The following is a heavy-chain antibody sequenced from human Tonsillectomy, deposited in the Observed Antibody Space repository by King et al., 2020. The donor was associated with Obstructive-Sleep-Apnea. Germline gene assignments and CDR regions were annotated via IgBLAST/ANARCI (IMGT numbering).Heavy chain of an antibody. CDR1: GGSISSYY. J-gene: IGHJ6*02. CDR2: INYSGST. D-gene: IGHD5-24*01. V-gene: IGHV4-59*01. CDR3: ARDGYNKYYYYGMDV. Sequence: QLQESGPGLVKPSETLSLTCTASGGSISSYYWSGFRQPPGKGLEGIGYINYSGSTTYNPPLKTRVTISVDTSKNQFSLKLSSVTAADTAVYYCARDGYNKYYYYGMDVWGQGTTVTVSS.